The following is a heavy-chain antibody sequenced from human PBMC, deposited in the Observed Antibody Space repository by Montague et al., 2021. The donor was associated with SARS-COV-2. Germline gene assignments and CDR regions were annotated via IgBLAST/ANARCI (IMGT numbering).Heavy chain of an antibody. J-gene: IGHJ6*02. V-gene: IGHV3-7*01. CDR3: AKNGGAHGLDV. D-gene: IGHD4-23*01. CDR1: GFTFSNIW. CDR2: IKPDESEK. Sequence: SQRLSFSASGFTFSNIWMSWVRQAPGKGLEWVANIKPDESEKNYVDSVKGRFSISRDNAKNSLYLQMDNLRAEDTAIYYCAKNGGAHGLDVWGQGTSVSVSS.